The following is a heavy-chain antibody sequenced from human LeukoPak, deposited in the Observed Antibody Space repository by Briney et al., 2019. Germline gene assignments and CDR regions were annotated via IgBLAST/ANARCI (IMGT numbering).Heavy chain of an antibody. Sequence: PSETLSLTCTVSGGSISSYYWSWIRQPPGEGLEWIGYIYYSGCTHYNPSLKSRVTISVDTSKSQFSLKVSSVTAADTAVYYCARDKGVAYYDILTGYSFTNWFDPWGQGTLVTVSS. CDR2: IYYSGCT. D-gene: IGHD3-9*01. CDR1: GGSISSYY. CDR3: ARDKGVAYYDILTGYSFTNWFDP. J-gene: IGHJ5*02. V-gene: IGHV4-59*01.